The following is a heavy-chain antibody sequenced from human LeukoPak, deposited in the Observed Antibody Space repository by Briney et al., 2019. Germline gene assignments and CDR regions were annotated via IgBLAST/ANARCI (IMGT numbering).Heavy chain of an antibody. J-gene: IGHJ6*02. CDR3: ARGSTVTGGLFYSYGMDV. V-gene: IGHV3-48*03. CDR1: GFPFSSYE. Sequence: GGSLRLSCSASGFPFSSYEMNWVRQAPGKGLEWVSYISSSGSTIYYADSVKGRFTISRDNAKNSLYLQMNSLRAEDTAVYYCARGSTVTGGLFYSYGMDVWGQGTTVTVSS. CDR2: ISSSGSTI. D-gene: IGHD4-17*01.